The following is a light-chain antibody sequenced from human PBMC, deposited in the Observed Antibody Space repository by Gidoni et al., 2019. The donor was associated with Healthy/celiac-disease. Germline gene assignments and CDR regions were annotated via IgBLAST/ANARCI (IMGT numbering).Light chain of an antibody. CDR1: SSDVGGYNY. CDR2: DVS. V-gene: IGLV2-14*01. Sequence: QSALTHPASVSGSPRQSITISCTGTSSDVGGYNYGPWYQQHPVKAPKLMIYDVSNRPSGVSKRVSGSKSGNTASLTISGLQAEDEADYYCSSYTSSITPHVVFGGWTKRTVL. CDR3: SSYTSSITPHVV. J-gene: IGLJ2*01.